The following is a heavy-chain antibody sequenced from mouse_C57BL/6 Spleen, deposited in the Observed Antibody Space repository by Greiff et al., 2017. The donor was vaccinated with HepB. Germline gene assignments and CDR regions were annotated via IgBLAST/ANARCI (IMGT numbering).Heavy chain of an antibody. Sequence: VQLKESGPGLVAPSQSLSITCTVSGFSLTSYGVHWVRQPPGKGLEWLVVIWSDGSTTYNSALKSRLSISKDNSKNQVFLKMNSLQTDDTAMYYCARHKDYCGSSYWYFDVWGTGTTVTVSS. CDR2: IWSDGST. CDR1: GFSLTSYG. D-gene: IGHD1-1*01. J-gene: IGHJ1*03. CDR3: ARHKDYCGSSYWYFDV. V-gene: IGHV2-6-1*01.